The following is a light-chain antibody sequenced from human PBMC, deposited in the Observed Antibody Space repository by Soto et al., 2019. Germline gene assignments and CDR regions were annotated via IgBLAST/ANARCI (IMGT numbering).Light chain of an antibody. CDR1: QSVDTTF. V-gene: IGKV3-20*01. CDR2: GAS. J-gene: IGKJ1*01. CDR3: QQYMSSVT. Sequence: EIVLTQSPGSLSLSPGQRATLSCRASQSVDTTFFAWYQKKPGQAPRLLIYGASMKATGIPDRCRRSGSGTDFTLIISRLEPEDVAVYYCQQYMSSVTFGQGTKVEIK.